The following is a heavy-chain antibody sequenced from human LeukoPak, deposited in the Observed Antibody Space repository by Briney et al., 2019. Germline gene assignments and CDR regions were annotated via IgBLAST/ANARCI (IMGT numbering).Heavy chain of an antibody. CDR2: IKKDGREK. D-gene: IGHD3-10*01. CDR1: GFTFSRYW. J-gene: IGHJ4*02. CDR3: ARLLVYNSGGEAFDY. V-gene: IGHV3-7*01. Sequence: GGSLRLSCAASGFTFSRYWMSWLRPAPGKVLEWVANIKKDGREKYYVDSVKGRFTISRDNAKNSLYLQMNRLRAEDTAVYYCARLLVYNSGGEAFDYWGPGTLVTVSS.